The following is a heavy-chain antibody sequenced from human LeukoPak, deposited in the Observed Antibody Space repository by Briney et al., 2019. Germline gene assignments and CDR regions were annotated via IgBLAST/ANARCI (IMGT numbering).Heavy chain of an antibody. D-gene: IGHD3-16*02. V-gene: IGHV5-51*01. Sequence: GESLKISCKGSGYSFTSYWIGRVRQMPGKGLEWMGIIYPGDSDTRYSPSFQGQVTISADKSISTAYLQWSSLKASDTAMYYCARHVKGIWGSYRLIDYWGQGTLVTVSS. CDR1: GYSFTSYW. CDR3: ARHVKGIWGSYRLIDY. J-gene: IGHJ4*02. CDR2: IYPGDSDT.